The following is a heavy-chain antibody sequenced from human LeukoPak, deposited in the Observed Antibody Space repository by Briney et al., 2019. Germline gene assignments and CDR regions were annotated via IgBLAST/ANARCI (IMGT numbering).Heavy chain of an antibody. CDR1: GFTFSSYW. Sequence: GGSLRLSCAASGFTFSSYWMHWVRQTPGKGLVWVSRINSDGSTTNYADSVKGRFTISRDNAKNTLYLQMNSLRAEDTAVYYCSSQIWLGELFAHYWGQGTLVTVSS. J-gene: IGHJ4*02. CDR2: INSDGSTT. V-gene: IGHV3-74*01. D-gene: IGHD3-10*01. CDR3: SSQIWLGELFAHY.